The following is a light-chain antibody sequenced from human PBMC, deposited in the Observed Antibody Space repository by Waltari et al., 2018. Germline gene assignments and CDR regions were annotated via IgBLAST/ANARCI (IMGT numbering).Light chain of an antibody. CDR2: INN. V-gene: IGLV1-44*01. CDR1: SSNIGSHS. CDR3: STWDDNLKGV. Sequence: QSVLTQPPPASGTPGQRIIIPCSGSSSNIGSHSVNWYQQPPGTAPKLLIYINNQRPSGVPDRFSGSVSATSASLAISGLQFEDEADYYCSTWDDNLKGVFGGGTKLTVL. J-gene: IGLJ2*01.